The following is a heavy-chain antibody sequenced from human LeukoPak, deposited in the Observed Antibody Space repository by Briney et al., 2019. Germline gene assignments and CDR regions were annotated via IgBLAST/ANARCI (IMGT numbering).Heavy chain of an antibody. CDR3: ARGGRSMVRGVVYFDY. D-gene: IGHD3-10*01. J-gene: IGHJ4*02. CDR1: GGSFSGYY. Sequence: SETLSLTCAVYGGSFSGYYWSWIRQPPGKGLEWIGEINHSGSTNYNPSLKSRVTISVDTSKNQFSLKLSSVTAADTAVYYCARGGRSMVRGVVYFDYWGQGTLVTVSS. V-gene: IGHV4-34*01. CDR2: INHSGST.